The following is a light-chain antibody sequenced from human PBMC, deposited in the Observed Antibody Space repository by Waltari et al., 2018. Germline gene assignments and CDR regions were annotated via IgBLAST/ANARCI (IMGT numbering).Light chain of an antibody. J-gene: IGLJ1*01. Sequence: QSALTQPPSASGSLGQSVTIPCTGTSSDVGGYNYVAWLQHHPGKAPKLMIYDVNKRPSGVPDRFSASKSGNTASLTVSGLQAADEADYYCSSYGGTNNFFVFGTGTKVTVL. CDR3: SSYGGTNNFFV. CDR1: SSDVGGYNY. CDR2: DVN. V-gene: IGLV2-8*01.